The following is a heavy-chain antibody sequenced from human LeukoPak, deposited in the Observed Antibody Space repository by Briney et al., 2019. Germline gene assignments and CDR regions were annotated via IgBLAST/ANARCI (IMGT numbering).Heavy chain of an antibody. V-gene: IGHV4-59*12. CDR1: GGSISSYY. Sequence: SETLSLTCTVSGGSISSYYWSWIRQPPGKGLEWIGYIYYSGSTNYNPSLKSRVTISVDTSKNQFSLKLSSVTAADTAVYYCARVPLNYYDSSGYYGWGQGTLVTVSS. CDR2: IYYSGST. D-gene: IGHD3-22*01. CDR3: ARVPLNYYDSSGYYG. J-gene: IGHJ4*02.